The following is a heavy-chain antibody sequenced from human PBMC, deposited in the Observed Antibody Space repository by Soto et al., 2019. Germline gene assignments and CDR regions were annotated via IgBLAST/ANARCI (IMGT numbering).Heavy chain of an antibody. V-gene: IGHV3-23*01. CDR1: GFTFSSYA. Sequence: EVQLLESGGGLVQPGGSLRLSCAASGFTFSSYAMSWVRQAPGKGLEWVSAISGSGGSTYYADSVKGQFTISRDNSKNTLYLQMNSLRAEDTTVYYCAKLLVVVITTFDYWGQGTLVTVSS. J-gene: IGHJ4*02. CDR3: AKLLVVVITTFDY. CDR2: ISGSGGST. D-gene: IGHD3-22*01.